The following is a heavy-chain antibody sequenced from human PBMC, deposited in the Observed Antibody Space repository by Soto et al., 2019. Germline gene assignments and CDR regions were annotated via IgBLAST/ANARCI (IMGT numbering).Heavy chain of an antibody. J-gene: IGHJ4*02. CDR2: IYYSGST. Sequence: QVQLQESGPGLVKPSETLSLTCTVSGGSISSYYWSWIRQPPGKGLEWIGYIYYSGSTNYKPSLKSRFSISVDASKNQFSLKLSSVNAADTAVYYCARTHSCDFWRGYYDYWCQGTLVTVSS. D-gene: IGHD3-3*01. CDR3: ARTHSCDFWRGYYDY. V-gene: IGHV4-59*01. CDR1: GGSISSYY.